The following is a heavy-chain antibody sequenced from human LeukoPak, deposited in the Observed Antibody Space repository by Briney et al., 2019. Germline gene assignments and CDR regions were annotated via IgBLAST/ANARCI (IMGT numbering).Heavy chain of an antibody. J-gene: IGHJ4*02. D-gene: IGHD5-18*01. CDR2: INHSGST. CDR3: ARGIQLDY. V-gene: IGHV4-34*01. CDR1: GGSFSGYY. Sequence: SETLSLTCAVYGGSFSGYYWSWIRQPPVKGLEWIGEINHSGSTNYNPSLKSRVTISVDTSKNQFSLKLSSVTAADTAVYYCARGIQLDYWGQGTLVTVSS.